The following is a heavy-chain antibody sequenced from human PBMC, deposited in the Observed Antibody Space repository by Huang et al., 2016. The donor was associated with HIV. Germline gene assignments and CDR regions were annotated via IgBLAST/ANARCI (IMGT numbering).Heavy chain of an antibody. V-gene: IGHV1-69*01. CDR1: GGSFSDHI. J-gene: IGHJ4*02. CDR2: IITLVRGP. Sequence: QVQLEQSGPAVRKPGSSVKVSCQASGGSFSDHIISWGRQAPGQRFEWMVGIITLVRGPAYAQEFKGRVTMTADESTATIYMELNSLTSEDTAVYYCAMSLRYQYDSRSYWGRYFDYWGQGTLVTVSS. D-gene: IGHD3-16*01. CDR3: AMSLRYQYDSRSYWGRYFDY.